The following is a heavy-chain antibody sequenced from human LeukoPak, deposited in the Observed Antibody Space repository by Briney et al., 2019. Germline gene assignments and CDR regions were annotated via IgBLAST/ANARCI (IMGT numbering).Heavy chain of an antibody. V-gene: IGHV3-30*18. D-gene: IGHD1-26*01. Sequence: GGSLRLSCAASGFTFSSYGMHWVRQAPGKGLEWVAVISYDGSNKYYADSVKGRFTISRDNSKNTLYLQMNSLRAEDTAVYYCAKDRPVGATSYWGRGTLVTVSS. CDR2: ISYDGSNK. J-gene: IGHJ4*02. CDR3: AKDRPVGATSY. CDR1: GFTFSSYG.